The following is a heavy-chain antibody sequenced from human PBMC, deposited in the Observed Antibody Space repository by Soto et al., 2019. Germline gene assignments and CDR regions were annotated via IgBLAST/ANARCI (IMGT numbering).Heavy chain of an antibody. Sequence: PVGSLRLSCAASGFTFSSYAMHWVRQAPGKGLEWVAVISYDGSNKYYADSVKGRFTISRDNSKNTLYLQMNSLRAEDTAVYYCARERRAPSFDYWGQGTLVTVSS. CDR3: ARERRAPSFDY. CDR1: GFTFSSYA. CDR2: ISYDGSNK. V-gene: IGHV3-30-3*01. J-gene: IGHJ4*02.